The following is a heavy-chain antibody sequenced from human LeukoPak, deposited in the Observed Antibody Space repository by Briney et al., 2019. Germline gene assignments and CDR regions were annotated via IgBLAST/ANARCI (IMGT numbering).Heavy chain of an antibody. D-gene: IGHD3-16*02. J-gene: IGHJ4*02. Sequence: SETLSLTCAVYGGSFSGYYWSWIRQPPGKGLEWIGEINHSGSTNYNPSLKSRVTISVDTSKNQFSLKLSSVTAADTAVYYCARGFPPYDYVWGSYRLYYFDYWGQGTLITVSS. V-gene: IGHV4-34*01. CDR3: ARGFPPYDYVWGSYRLYYFDY. CDR1: GGSFSGYY. CDR2: INHSGST.